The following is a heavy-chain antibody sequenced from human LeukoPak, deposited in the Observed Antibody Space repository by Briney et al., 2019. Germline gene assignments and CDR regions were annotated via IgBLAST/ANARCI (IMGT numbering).Heavy chain of an antibody. CDR3: AREVGDYGDYPARYYYMDV. Sequence: GGSLRLSCAASGFIFSSYSMNWVRQAPGKGLEWVSYISSSSSTIYYADSVKGRFTISRDNAKNSLYLQMNSLRAEDTAVYYCAREVGDYGDYPARYYYMDVWGKGTTVTISS. V-gene: IGHV3-48*01. CDR1: GFIFSSYS. CDR2: ISSSSSTI. D-gene: IGHD4-17*01. J-gene: IGHJ6*03.